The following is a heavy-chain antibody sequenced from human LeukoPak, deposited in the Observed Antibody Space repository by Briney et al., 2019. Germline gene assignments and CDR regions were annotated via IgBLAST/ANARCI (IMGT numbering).Heavy chain of an antibody. CDR2: LWYDGSNK. CDR3: ARDEAAARPMYYFDY. V-gene: IGHV3-33*01. CDR1: GFTFSSYG. J-gene: IGHJ4*02. D-gene: IGHD6-6*01. Sequence: GRSLRLSCAASGFTFSSYGMHWVRQAPGKGLEWVAVLWYDGSNKYYADSVKGRFTISRDNSKNTLYLQMNSLRAEDTAVYYCARDEAAARPMYYFDYWGQGTLVTVSS.